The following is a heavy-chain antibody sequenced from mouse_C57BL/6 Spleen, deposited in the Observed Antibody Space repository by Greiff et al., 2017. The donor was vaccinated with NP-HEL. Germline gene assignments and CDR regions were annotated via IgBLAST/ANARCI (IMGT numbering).Heavy chain of an antibody. D-gene: IGHD2-3*01. CDR1: GFSLTSYG. CDR2: IWSGGST. V-gene: IGHV2-2*01. Sequence: LQESGPGLVQPSQSLSITCTVSGFSLTSYGVHWVRQSPGKGLEWLGVIWSGGSTDYNAAFISRLSISKDNSKSQVFFKMNSLQADDTAIYYCARNGNDGYSPGFAYWGQGTLVTVSA. CDR3: ARNGNDGYSPGFAY. J-gene: IGHJ3*01.